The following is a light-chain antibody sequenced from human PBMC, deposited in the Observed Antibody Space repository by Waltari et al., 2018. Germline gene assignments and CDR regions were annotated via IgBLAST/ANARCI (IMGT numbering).Light chain of an antibody. V-gene: IGLV8-61*01. CDR1: PASVSTDYY. CDR2: NTT. CDR3: LLSVGGGMWV. J-gene: IGLJ3*02. Sequence: QTVVTQEPSFSVSPGGTVTPTCGLSPASVSTDYYSGWYPQTPGQAPRTLIDNTTIRSSGVPDRFSGSILGNKAALTITGAQADDESDYCCLLSVGGGMWVFGGGTKLTVL.